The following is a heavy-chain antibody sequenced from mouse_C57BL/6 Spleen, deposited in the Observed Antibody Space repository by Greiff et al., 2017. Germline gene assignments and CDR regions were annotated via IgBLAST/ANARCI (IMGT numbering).Heavy chain of an antibody. Sequence: VQLQQSGPELVKPGASVKISCKASGYSFTGYYMNWVKQSPEKSLEWIGEINPSTGGTTYNQKFTAKATLTVDKTSSTAYMQLKSLTSEDSAVYSCASSYRGYFDYWGQGTTLTVSS. CDR2: INPSTGGT. CDR1: GYSFTGYY. D-gene: IGHD2-10*01. CDR3: ASSYRGYFDY. V-gene: IGHV1-42*01. J-gene: IGHJ2*01.